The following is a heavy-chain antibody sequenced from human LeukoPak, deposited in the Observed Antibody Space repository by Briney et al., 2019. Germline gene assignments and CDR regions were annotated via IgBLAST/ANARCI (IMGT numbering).Heavy chain of an antibody. V-gene: IGHV4-59*08. Sequence: PSETLSLTCTVSGGSISSYYWSWIRQPPGKGLEWIGYIYYSGSTNYNPSLKSRVTISVDTSKNQFSLKLSSVTAADTAVYYCATSPAANYYYYGMDVWGQGTTVTVSS. J-gene: IGHJ6*02. CDR1: GGSISSYY. CDR2: IYYSGST. D-gene: IGHD2-2*01. CDR3: ATSPAANYYYYGMDV.